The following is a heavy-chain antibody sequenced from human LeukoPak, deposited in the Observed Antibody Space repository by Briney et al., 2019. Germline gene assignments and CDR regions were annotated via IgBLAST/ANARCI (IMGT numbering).Heavy chain of an antibody. D-gene: IGHD3-16*01. CDR1: GYTLTELS. Sequence: ASVKVSCKVSGYTLTELSMHWVRQAPGKGLEWMGGFDPEDGETIYAQKFQGRVTITEDTSTDTAYMELSSLRSEDTAVYYCATSYDYVWGSHSNWFDPWGQGTLVTVSS. CDR3: ATSYDYVWGSHSNWFDP. V-gene: IGHV1-24*01. CDR2: FDPEDGET. J-gene: IGHJ5*02.